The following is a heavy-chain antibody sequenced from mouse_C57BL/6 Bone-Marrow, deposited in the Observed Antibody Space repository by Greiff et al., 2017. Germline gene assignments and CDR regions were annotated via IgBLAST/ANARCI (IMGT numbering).Heavy chain of an antibody. CDR2: ISDGGSYT. V-gene: IGHV5-4*03. CDR3: ARAPITTVVDY. Sequence: EVKLMESGGGLVKPGGSLKLSCAASGFTFSSYAMSWVRQTPEKRLEWVATISDGGSYTYYPDNVKGRFTISRDNAKNNLYLQMSHLKSEDTAMYYCARAPITTVVDYWGQGTTRTVSS. CDR1: GFTFSSYA. D-gene: IGHD1-1*01. J-gene: IGHJ2*01.